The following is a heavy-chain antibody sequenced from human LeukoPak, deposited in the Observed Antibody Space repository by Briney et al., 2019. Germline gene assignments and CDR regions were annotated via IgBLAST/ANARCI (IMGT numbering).Heavy chain of an antibody. CDR3: ASGMDYGLAHAFDI. J-gene: IGHJ3*02. Sequence: ASVKVSCKASGYTFTSYGIGWVRQAPGQGLEWMGWISAYNGNTNYAQKLQGRVTMTTDTSTSTAYMELRSLRSDDTAVYYCASGMDYGLAHAFDIWGQGTMVTVSS. V-gene: IGHV1-18*01. CDR2: ISAYNGNT. D-gene: IGHD4-17*01. CDR1: GYTFTSYG.